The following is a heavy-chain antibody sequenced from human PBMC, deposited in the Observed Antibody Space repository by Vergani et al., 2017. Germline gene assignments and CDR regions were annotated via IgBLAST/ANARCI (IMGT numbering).Heavy chain of an antibody. J-gene: IGHJ3*02. CDR1: GFSFSDHY. CDR3: ARDHRDYNNYPETFDI. Sequence: QVQLVESGGGLVKPGGSLRLSCAASGFSFSDHYMTWIRQAPGKGLEWVSYISNSGNTIEYADSVKGRFSISRDKAKSSLFLQMDSLRAEDTAVYYCARDHRDYNNYPETFDIWGQGSMVTVSS. D-gene: IGHD5-24*01. CDR2: ISNSGNTI. V-gene: IGHV3-11*01.